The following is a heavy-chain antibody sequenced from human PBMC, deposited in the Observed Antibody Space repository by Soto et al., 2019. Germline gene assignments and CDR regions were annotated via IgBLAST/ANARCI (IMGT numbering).Heavy chain of an antibody. D-gene: IGHD2-15*01. CDR2: ISYDGKDA. Sequence: QVQLVESGGGVVQPGRSLRLSCAVSGFSFKSHGMHWVRQAPGKGLEWVAFISYDGKDADYADSVKGRFTISRDNAKDALSLQMGSLRGDDTAVYCCAKDQRNGGSRVDCWGQGTLVTVSS. V-gene: IGHV3-30*18. CDR3: AKDQRNGGSRVDC. CDR1: GFSFKSHG. J-gene: IGHJ4*02.